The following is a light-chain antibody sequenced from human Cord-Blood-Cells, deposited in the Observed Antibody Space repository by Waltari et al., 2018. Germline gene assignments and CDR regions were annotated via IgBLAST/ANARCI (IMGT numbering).Light chain of an antibody. Sequence: QAVLTQPSSPSASPGASASLTCPLRLGINVGTYRIYWYQQKPGSPPQYLLRYKSDSDKQQGSGVPSRFSGSKDASANAGILLISGLQSEDEADYYCMIWHSSAYVFGTGTKVTVL. CDR1: LGINVGTYR. CDR2: YKSDSDK. V-gene: IGLV5-45*02. J-gene: IGLJ1*01. CDR3: MIWHSSAYV.